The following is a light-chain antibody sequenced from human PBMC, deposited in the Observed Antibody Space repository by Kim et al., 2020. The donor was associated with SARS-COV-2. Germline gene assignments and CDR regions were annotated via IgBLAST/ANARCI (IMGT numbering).Light chain of an antibody. Sequence: GQSITIACTGTSSDVGGYNYVSWYQQHPGKAPKLMIYDVSNRPSGVSNRFSGSKSGNTASLTISGLQAEDEGDYYCSSYTSSSTRVFGTGTKVTVL. V-gene: IGLV2-14*03. J-gene: IGLJ1*01. CDR3: SSYTSSSTRV. CDR2: DVS. CDR1: SSDVGGYNY.